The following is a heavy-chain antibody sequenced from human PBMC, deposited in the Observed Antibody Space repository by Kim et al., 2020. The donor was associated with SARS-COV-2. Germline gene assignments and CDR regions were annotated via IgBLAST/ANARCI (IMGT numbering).Heavy chain of an antibody. CDR3: ARDARSRVRGLTYSYYG. CDR1: GFTFSSCA. J-gene: IGHJ6*01. Sequence: GGSLRLSCAASGFTFSSCAIHWVRQAPGKGLEWVAVITHDGSNKNYADSVKGRFTISRDNTKHTLKLQMNSMRAENTAVYYCARDARSRVRGLTYSYYG. D-gene: IGHD3-10*02. V-gene: IGHV3-30-3*01. CDR2: ITHDGSNK.